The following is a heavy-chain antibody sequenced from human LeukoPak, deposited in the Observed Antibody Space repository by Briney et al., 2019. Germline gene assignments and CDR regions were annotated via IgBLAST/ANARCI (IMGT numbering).Heavy chain of an antibody. D-gene: IGHD6-13*01. CDR3: AGTRGYSSSWYFLDY. V-gene: IGHV1-2*02. CDR2: INPNSGGT. J-gene: IGHJ4*02. Sequence: GASVKVSCKASGYTFTGYYMHWVRQAPGQGLEWMGWINPNSGGTNYAQKFQGRVTMTRDTSISTAYMELSRLRSDDTAVYYCAGTRGYSSSWYFLDYWGQGTLVTVSS. CDR1: GYTFTGYY.